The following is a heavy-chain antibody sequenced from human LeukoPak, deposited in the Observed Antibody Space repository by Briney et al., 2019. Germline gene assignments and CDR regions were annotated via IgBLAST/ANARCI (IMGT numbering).Heavy chain of an antibody. V-gene: IGHV5-51*01. CDR1: GYSFTSYW. J-gene: IGHJ5*02. Sequence: GESLKISCKGSGYSFTSYWIGWVRQMPGEGLEWMGIIYPGDCDTRYSPSFQGQVTISVDKSIRTAYLQWSSLKDSDTAMYYCARREGITGNTKWFDPWGQGTLVTVSS. CDR3: ARREGITGNTKWFDP. CDR2: IYPGDCDT. D-gene: IGHD1-20*01.